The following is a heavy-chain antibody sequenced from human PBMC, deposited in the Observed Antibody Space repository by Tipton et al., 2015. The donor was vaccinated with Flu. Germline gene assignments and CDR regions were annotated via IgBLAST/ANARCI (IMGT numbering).Heavy chain of an antibody. CDR3: ARGQGVRITMIVVVTRRFNYFDY. V-gene: IGHV4-34*01. CDR1: GGSFSGYY. J-gene: IGHJ4*02. D-gene: IGHD3-22*01. CDR2: INHSGST. Sequence: TLSLTCAVYGGSFSGYYWSWIRQPPGKGLEWIGEINHSGSTNYNPSLKSRVTISVDTSKNQFSLKLSSVTAADTAVYYCARGQGVRITMIVVVTRRFNYFDYWGQGTLVTVSS.